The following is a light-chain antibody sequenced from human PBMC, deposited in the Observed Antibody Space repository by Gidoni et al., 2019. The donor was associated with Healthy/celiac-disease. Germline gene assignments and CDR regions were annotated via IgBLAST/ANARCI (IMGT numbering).Light chain of an antibody. CDR1: SSNLGSNT. CDR2: SNN. J-gene: IGLJ1*01. Sequence: QSVMTQPPSASGPPGQRVTISCSGSSSNLGSNTVTWYQQLPGTAPKLLIYSNNQRPSGVPDRSSGPKPGTSAALAISGLQSEDEADYYCAAWDDSLNGYVFGTWTKVTVL. V-gene: IGLV1-44*01. CDR3: AAWDDSLNGYV.